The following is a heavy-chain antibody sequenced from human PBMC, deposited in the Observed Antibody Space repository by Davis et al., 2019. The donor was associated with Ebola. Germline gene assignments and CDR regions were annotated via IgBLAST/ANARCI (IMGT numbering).Heavy chain of an antibody. D-gene: IGHD6-6*01. J-gene: IGHJ4*02. CDR2: ISAYNGNT. V-gene: IGHV1-18*04. CDR1: GYSFTNYG. Sequence: ASVKVSCKASGYSFTNYGVTWVRQAPGQGLEWMGWISAYNGNTNYAQKLQGRVTMTTDTSTSTAYMELRSLRSDDTAVYYCARDGFIAARPYYFDYWGQGTLVTVSS. CDR3: ARDGFIAARPYYFDY.